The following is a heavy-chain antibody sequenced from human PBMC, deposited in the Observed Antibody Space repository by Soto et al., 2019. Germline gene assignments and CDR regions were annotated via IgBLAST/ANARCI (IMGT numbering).Heavy chain of an antibody. CDR3: ARDPKYGLLDY. Sequence: GGSLRLSCAASGFTFSSYDMHWVRQAPGKGLEWVAVISYDGSNKYYADSVKGRFTISRDNSKNTLYLQMNSLRAEDTAVYYCARDPKYGLLDYWGQGTLVTVSS. D-gene: IGHD4-17*01. CDR1: GFTFSSYD. V-gene: IGHV3-30-3*01. CDR2: ISYDGSNK. J-gene: IGHJ4*02.